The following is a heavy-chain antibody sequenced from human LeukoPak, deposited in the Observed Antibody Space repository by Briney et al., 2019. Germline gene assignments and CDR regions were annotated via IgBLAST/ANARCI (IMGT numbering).Heavy chain of an antibody. CDR2: VYYSGST. D-gene: IGHD6-13*01. Sequence: TSETLSLTCTVSGDSISSYSWSWIRQPPGKGLEWIGYVYYSGSTNYNPSLKSRVTISADTSKNQFSLKVRSVTAADTPVYYCARDPPQPGITAAGYFDLWGRGTLVTVSS. J-gene: IGHJ2*01. V-gene: IGHV4-59*01. CDR1: GDSISSYS. CDR3: ARDPPQPGITAAGYFDL.